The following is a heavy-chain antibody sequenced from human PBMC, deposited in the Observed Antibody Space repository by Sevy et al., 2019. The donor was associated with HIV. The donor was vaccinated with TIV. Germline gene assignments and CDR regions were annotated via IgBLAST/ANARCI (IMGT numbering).Heavy chain of an antibody. V-gene: IGHV3-30*04. CDR3: ARAPLYYDTSVYFDY. Sequence: GGSLRLSCVASDFSVSYYAMHWVRQAPGKGLESVAVISNDGNNKRYAESVKGRFTVSRDNSKNTLYLELNSLRPEDTAIFYCARAPLYYDTSVYFDYWGQGPLVTVSS. CDR1: DFSVSYYA. CDR2: ISNDGNNK. J-gene: IGHJ4*02. D-gene: IGHD3-16*01.